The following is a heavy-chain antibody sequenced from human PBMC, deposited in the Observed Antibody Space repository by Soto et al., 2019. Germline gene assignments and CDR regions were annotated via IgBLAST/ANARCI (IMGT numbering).Heavy chain of an antibody. D-gene: IGHD5-12*01. Sequence: QITLKKSGPTLVKPTQTLTLTCTFSGFSLRTRGVAVGWFRQPPGKALEWLALIYWDEDKWYSPSLKSRLTIADDTSKNQVVLTMTNVDPVDTATYYCAHRPRGYAYYFDYWGQGILVTVSS. CDR1: GFSLRTRGVA. CDR2: IYWDEDK. CDR3: AHRPRGYAYYFDY. J-gene: IGHJ4*02. V-gene: IGHV2-5*02.